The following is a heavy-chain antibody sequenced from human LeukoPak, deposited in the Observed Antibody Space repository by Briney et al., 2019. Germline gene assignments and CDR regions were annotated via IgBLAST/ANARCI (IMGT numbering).Heavy chain of an antibody. V-gene: IGHV3-30-3*01. D-gene: IGHD3-3*01. CDR3: ARARFLEWLLYLGMDV. Sequence: PGGSLRLSCAASGFTFSSYAMHWVRQAPGKGLEWVAVISYDGSNKYYADSVKGRFTISRDNSKNTLYLQMNSLRAEDTAVYYCARARFLEWLLYLGMDVWGQGTTVTVSS. CDR1: GFTFSSYA. CDR2: ISYDGSNK. J-gene: IGHJ6*02.